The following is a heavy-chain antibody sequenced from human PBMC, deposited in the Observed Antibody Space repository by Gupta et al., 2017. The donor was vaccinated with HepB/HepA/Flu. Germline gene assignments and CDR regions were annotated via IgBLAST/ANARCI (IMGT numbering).Heavy chain of an antibody. V-gene: IGHV4-31*03. Sequence: QVQLQESGPGLVKPSQTLSLPCTVSGGSISSGGYYWSWIPQPPVKGLEWIGYIYYSGSTYYNPSLKSRVTISVDTSKNQFSLKLSSVTAADTAVYYCASMAYCSSTSCYMGYNWFDPWGQGTLVTVSS. CDR2: IYYSGST. J-gene: IGHJ5*02. CDR1: GGSISSGGYY. D-gene: IGHD2-2*02. CDR3: ASMAYCSSTSCYMGYNWFDP.